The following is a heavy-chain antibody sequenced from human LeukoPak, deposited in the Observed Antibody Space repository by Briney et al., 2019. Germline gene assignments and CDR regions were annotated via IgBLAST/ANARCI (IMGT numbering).Heavy chain of an antibody. CDR2: TRYDGSNE. Sequence: GALRLSCVASGFTFNTYGMHWVRQAPGKGLEWVAFTRYDGSNEYYADSVKGRSTISRDNSKNTLYLQMNSLRAEDTAVYYCARGHYYGSGSYRYYMDVWGKGTTVTVSS. CDR3: ARGHYYGSGSYRYYMDV. CDR1: GFTFNTYG. V-gene: IGHV3-30*02. J-gene: IGHJ6*03. D-gene: IGHD3-10*01.